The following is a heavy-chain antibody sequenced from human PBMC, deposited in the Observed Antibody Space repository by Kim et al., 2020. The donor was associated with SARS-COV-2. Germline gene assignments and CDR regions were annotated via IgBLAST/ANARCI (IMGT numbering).Heavy chain of an antibody. CDR1: GFTFSSYA. D-gene: IGHD2-2*01. CDR2: ILGSGVST. J-gene: IGHJ4*02. Sequence: GGSLRLSCAAFGFTFSSYAMSWVRQAPGKGLEWVSAILGSGVSTYYADSVKGRFTISRDNSKNTLFLQMNSLRTGDTALYYCARDMRHCSGTSCYEFDYWAQGTL. V-gene: IGHV3-23*01. CDR3: ARDMRHCSGTSCYEFDY.